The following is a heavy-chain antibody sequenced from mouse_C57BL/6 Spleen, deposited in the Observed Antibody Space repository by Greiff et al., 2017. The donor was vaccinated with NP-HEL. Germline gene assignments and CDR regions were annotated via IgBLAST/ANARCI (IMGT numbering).Heavy chain of an antibody. D-gene: IGHD1-1*01. CDR3: ARYYGSSNWYFDV. CDR2: IHPNSGST. Sequence: VQLQQSGAELVKPGASVKLSCKASGYTFTSYWMHWVKQRPGQGLEWIGMIHPNSGSTNYNEKFKSKATLTVDKSSSTAYMQLSSLTSEDSAVYYCARYYGSSNWYFDVWGTGTTVTVSS. V-gene: IGHV1-64*01. CDR1: GYTFTSYW. J-gene: IGHJ1*03.